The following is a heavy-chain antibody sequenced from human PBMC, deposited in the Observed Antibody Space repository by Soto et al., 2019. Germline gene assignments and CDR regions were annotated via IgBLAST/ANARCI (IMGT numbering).Heavy chain of an antibody. V-gene: IGHV4-34*01. D-gene: IGHD6-25*01. CDR3: ARVQRRGFQSYFDY. Sequence: PLETLSLTCVVYGGPCIGYYWSWVRQPPGKGLEWIGEIKHSGSTNYNPSLKSRVTISVDTSKNQFSLKLSSVTAADTAVYYCARVQRRGFQSYFDYWGQGTLVTVSS. CDR2: IKHSGST. CDR1: GGPCIGYY. J-gene: IGHJ4*02.